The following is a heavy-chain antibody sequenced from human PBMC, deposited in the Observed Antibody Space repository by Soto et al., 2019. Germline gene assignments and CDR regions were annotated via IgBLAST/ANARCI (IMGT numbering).Heavy chain of an antibody. CDR3: ADLSRYCTSSNCD. Sequence: DVRLLESGGGLVQPGGSLRLSCAASGFTFSSYSMSWVRQAPGKGLEWVPTIGTSASTYYGDSVRGRFTISRDNSRNTLYLQMNSLRAADTAVYYCADLSRYCTSSNCDWGQGTLVTVSS. CDR1: GFTFSSYS. D-gene: IGHD2-2*01. CDR2: IGTSAST. V-gene: IGHV3-23*01. J-gene: IGHJ4*02.